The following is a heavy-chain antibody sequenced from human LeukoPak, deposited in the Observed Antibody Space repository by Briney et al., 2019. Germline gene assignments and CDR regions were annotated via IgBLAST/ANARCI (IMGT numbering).Heavy chain of an antibody. CDR2: IYYSGST. V-gene: IGHV4-39*01. CDR3: ARCSSTSCYLGY. D-gene: IGHD2-2*01. Sequence: SETLSLTCTVSDGSISSSSYYWGWIRQPPGKGLEWIGSIYYSGSTYYNPSLKSRVTISVDTSKNQFSLKLSSVTAADTAVYYCARCSSTSCYLGYWGQGTLVTVSS. CDR1: DGSISSSSYY. J-gene: IGHJ4*02.